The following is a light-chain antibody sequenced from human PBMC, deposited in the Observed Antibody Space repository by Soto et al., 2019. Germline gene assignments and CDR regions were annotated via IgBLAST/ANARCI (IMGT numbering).Light chain of an antibody. CDR1: QSVSSN. V-gene: IGKV3-15*01. CDR3: QQYNNWPPGT. J-gene: IGKJ1*01. CDR2: GAS. Sequence: ETVMTQSPATLSVSPGERATLSCRASQSVSSNLAWYQQRPGQAPRLLIYGASTRATGIPARFSGSGSGTEFTLTISSLQSEDFAVYYCQQYNNWPPGTFGQGTKVDFK.